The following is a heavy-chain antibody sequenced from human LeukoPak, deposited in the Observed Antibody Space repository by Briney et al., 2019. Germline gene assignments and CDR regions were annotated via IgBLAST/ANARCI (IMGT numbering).Heavy chain of an antibody. CDR2: INHSGST. V-gene: IGHV4-34*01. D-gene: IGHD6-19*01. Sequence: SETLSLTCAVYGGSFSGYYWSWIRQPPGKELEWIGEINHSGSTNYNPSLKSRVTISVDTSKNQFSLKLSSVTAADTAVYYCARGLYDPDGYSSGWYRDYYYYYMDVWGKGTTVTVSS. J-gene: IGHJ6*03. CDR3: ARGLYDPDGYSSGWYRDYYYYYMDV. CDR1: GGSFSGYY.